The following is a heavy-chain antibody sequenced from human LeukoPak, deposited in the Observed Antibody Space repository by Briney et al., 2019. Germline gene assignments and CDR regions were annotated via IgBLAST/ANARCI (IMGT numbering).Heavy chain of an antibody. CDR2: INPSSGST. CDR3: ARDGEYYDSRGSYFDS. Sequence: ASVTVSCTASGYTFTSYYMHWVRQAPGQELEWMGIINPSSGSTSNAQKFQGRVTMTRDTSTSTVYMELSSLRSEDTAVYYCARDGEYYDSRGSYFDSWGQGTLVTVSS. CDR1: GYTFTSYY. V-gene: IGHV1-46*01. J-gene: IGHJ4*02. D-gene: IGHD3-22*01.